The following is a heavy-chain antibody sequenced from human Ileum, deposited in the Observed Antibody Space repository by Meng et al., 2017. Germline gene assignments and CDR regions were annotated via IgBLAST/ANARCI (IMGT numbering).Heavy chain of an antibody. J-gene: IGHJ4*02. V-gene: IGHV1-18*01. Sequence: QGQLVAFGASCKMPGDSVKVSCDASGYTLSSDGFAWVRQAPEQGLEWMGWINVYNGITNYAQKFQGRVNMTTDTSTRTGYMELTSLTSDDTAIYYCATRGNPYLNCWGQGTLVTVSS. CDR1: GYTLSSDG. CDR3: ATRGNPYLNC. CDR2: INVYNGIT.